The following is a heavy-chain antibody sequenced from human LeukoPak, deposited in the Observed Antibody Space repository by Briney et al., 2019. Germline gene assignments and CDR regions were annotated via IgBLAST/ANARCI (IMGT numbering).Heavy chain of an antibody. J-gene: IGHJ6*03. D-gene: IGHD5-18*01. Sequence: RPSETLSLXCAVYGGSFSGYYWSWIRQPPGKGLEWIGEINHSGSTNYNPSLKSRVTISVDTSKNQFSLKLSSVTAADTAVYYCARGGYKRLYYMDVWGKGTTVTVSS. CDR1: GGSFSGYY. V-gene: IGHV4-34*01. CDR2: INHSGST. CDR3: ARGGYKRLYYMDV.